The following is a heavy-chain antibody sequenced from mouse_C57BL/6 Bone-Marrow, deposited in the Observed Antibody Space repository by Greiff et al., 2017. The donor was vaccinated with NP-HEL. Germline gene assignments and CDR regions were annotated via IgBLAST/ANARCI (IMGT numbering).Heavy chain of an antibody. J-gene: IGHJ2*01. CDR1: GYTFTDYY. CDR2: IYPGSGNT. D-gene: IGHD1-1*01. Sequence: QVHVKQSGAELVRPGASVKLSCKASGYTFTDYYINWVKQRPGQGLEWIARIYPGSGNTYYNEKFKGKATLTAEKSSSTAYMQLSSLTSEDSAVYFCARQAYGSPYFDYWGQGTTLTVSS. V-gene: IGHV1-76*01. CDR3: ARQAYGSPYFDY.